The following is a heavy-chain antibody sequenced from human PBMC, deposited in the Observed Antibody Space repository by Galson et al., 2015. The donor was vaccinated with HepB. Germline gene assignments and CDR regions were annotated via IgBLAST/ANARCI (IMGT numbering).Heavy chain of an antibody. CDR2: MSGSGGST. J-gene: IGHJ4*02. CDR1: GFIFSNYV. D-gene: IGHD2-15*01. V-gene: IGHV3-23*01. CDR3: AKSNMHCRGGSCVFDY. Sequence: SLRLSCAASGFIFSNYVMSWVRQAPGKGLEWVSGMSGSGGSTYYADSVKGRFTISRDNSKNTMFLQMNSLRAEDTAVYYCAKSNMHCRGGSCVFDYWGQGALVIVSS.